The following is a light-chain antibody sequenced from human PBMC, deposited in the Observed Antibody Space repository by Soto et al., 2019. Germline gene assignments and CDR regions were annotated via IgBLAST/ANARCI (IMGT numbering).Light chain of an antibody. J-gene: IGKJ4*01. CDR3: QQRSKWPLT. V-gene: IGKV3D-20*02. CDR1: QSVSSSY. CDR2: GAS. Sequence: EIVLTQSPGTLSLSPGARTTLSCRASQSVSSSYLAWYQRKPGQAPRLLIYGASSRATGIPDRFSGSGSGTDFTLTISSLEPEDFVVYYCQQRSKWPLTFGGGTKVDIK.